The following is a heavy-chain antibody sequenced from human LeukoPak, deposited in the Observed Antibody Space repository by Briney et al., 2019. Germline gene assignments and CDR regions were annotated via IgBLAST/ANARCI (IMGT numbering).Heavy chain of an antibody. D-gene: IGHD6-19*01. Sequence: ASVKVSCKASGYTFTSYDINCVRQATGQGLEWMGWMNPNSGNTGYAQKFQGRVTMTRNTSISTAYMELSSLRSEDTAVFYCARGPLEWLVPVDYWGQGTLVTVSS. J-gene: IGHJ4*02. CDR2: MNPNSGNT. V-gene: IGHV1-8*01. CDR3: ARGPLEWLVPVDY. CDR1: GYTFTSYD.